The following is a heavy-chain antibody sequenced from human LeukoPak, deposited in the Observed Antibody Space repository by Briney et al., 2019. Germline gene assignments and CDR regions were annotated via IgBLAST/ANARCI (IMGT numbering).Heavy chain of an antibody. D-gene: IGHD1-1*01. CDR1: GFTFSSYE. CDR2: ISSSGSTI. V-gene: IGHV3-48*03. J-gene: IGHJ4*02. Sequence: PGGSLRLCCAASGFTFSSYEMNWVRQASGKGLEWVSYISSSGSTIYYADSVKGRFTISRDNAKNSLYLQMNSLRAEDTAVYYCARDQGRRGVDYFDYWGQGTLVTVSS. CDR3: ARDQGRRGVDYFDY.